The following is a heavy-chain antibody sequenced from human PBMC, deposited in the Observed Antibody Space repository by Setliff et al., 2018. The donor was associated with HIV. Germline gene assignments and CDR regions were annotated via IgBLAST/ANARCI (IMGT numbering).Heavy chain of an antibody. J-gene: IGHJ5*02. V-gene: IGHV4-34*01. CDR2: INHSGST. Sequence: LSLTCAVYGGSFSGYYWSWIRRPPGKGLEWIGEINHSGSTNYNPSLKSRVTISVDTSKNQFSLKLTSVTAADTAVYYCARGHYDFWSGYYWFDPWGQGTLVTVSS. CDR1: GGSFSGYY. CDR3: ARGHYDFWSGYYWFDP. D-gene: IGHD3-3*01.